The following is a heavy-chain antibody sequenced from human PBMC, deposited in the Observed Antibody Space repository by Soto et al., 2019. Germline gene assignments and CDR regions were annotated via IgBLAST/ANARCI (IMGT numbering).Heavy chain of an antibody. CDR1: GFTFSSYA. V-gene: IGHV3-23*01. CDR3: AKDLVEGQITYYYCSDV. CDR2: ISGSGGCT. D-gene: IGHD2-8*02. Sequence: EVQLLESGGGLVQPGGSLRLSCAASGFTFSSYAMSCVRQAPWKGLEWVSAISGSGGCTYYADTVKGRFTISRDNAKNTLYLEMDSRRDEATAVYYCAKDLVEGQITYYYCSDVSGHGTTVTVS. J-gene: IGHJ6*02.